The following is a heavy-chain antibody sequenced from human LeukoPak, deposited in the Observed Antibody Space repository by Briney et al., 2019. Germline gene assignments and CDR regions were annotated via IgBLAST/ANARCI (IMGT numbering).Heavy chain of an antibody. CDR1: GFTFSSYA. Sequence: GGSMRLSCSASGFTFSSYAIHWVRQAPLEELEYVSGINNSGGNTQYADSVTGRHTISRDNSKNILYLHMSSLKTEDTAVYYCVKTMVTFGGLIRTDAFDIWGQGTMVIVSS. CDR3: VKTMVTFGGLIRTDAFDI. CDR2: INNSGGNT. J-gene: IGHJ3*02. V-gene: IGHV3-64D*08. D-gene: IGHD3-16*01.